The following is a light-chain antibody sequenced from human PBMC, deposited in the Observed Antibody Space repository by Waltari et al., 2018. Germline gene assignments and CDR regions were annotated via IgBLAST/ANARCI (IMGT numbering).Light chain of an antibody. CDR1: QSLLHSNGYNF. Sequence: DIVMTQSPLSLPVTPGEPASISCSSSQSLLHSNGYNFLDWYLQKPGQSPQLLIYLGSNRASGVPDRFSGSGSGTDFTLKISRVEAEDAGFYYCMQALQAPRTFGQGTKLEI. V-gene: IGKV2-28*01. CDR3: MQALQAPRT. CDR2: LGS. J-gene: IGKJ2*01.